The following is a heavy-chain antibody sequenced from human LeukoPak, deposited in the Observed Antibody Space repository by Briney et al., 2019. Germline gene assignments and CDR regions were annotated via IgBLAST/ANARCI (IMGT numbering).Heavy chain of an antibody. J-gene: IGHJ5*02. CDR1: GGSISSSSYY. CDR3: ARAIAVADMGLYP. CDR2: IYYSGST. V-gene: IGHV4-39*07. D-gene: IGHD6-19*01. Sequence: TSETLSLTCTVSGGSISSSSYYWGWIRQPPGKGLEWIGSIYYSGSTYYNPSLKSRVTISVDTSKNQFSLKLSSVTAADTAVYYCARAIAVADMGLYPWGQGTLVTVSS.